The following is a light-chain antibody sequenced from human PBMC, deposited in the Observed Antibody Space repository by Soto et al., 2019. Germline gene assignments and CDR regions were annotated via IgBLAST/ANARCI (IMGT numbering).Light chain of an antibody. Sequence: QSALTQPASVSGSPGPSITISCTGTSSDVGGYNYVSWYQQHPGKAPKLMIYEVSNRPSRVSNRFSGSKSGNTASLTISGLQAEDEADYYCSSYTRSSTSDVFGPGTKLTVL. CDR3: SSYTRSSTSDV. CDR1: SSDVGGYNY. V-gene: IGLV2-14*01. J-gene: IGLJ1*01. CDR2: EVS.